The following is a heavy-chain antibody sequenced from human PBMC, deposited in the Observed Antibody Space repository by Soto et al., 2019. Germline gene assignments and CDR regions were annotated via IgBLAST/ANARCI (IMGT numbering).Heavy chain of an antibody. CDR3: ARGGFD. V-gene: IGHV3-53*02. CDR1: GFSVTASN. Sequence: VQLVETGGDLIQPGGSLRLSCAASGFSVTASNMNWVRQAPGKGLEWVSVIFGADETYYADSVRGRFTISRDNSKNTVYLQMDCLRTEDTALYYCARGGFDWGQGTLVTVSS. D-gene: IGHD3-16*01. J-gene: IGHJ1*01. CDR2: IFGADET.